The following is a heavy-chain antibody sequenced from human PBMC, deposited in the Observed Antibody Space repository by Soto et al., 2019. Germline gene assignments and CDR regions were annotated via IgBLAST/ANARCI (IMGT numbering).Heavy chain of an antibody. CDR1: GGSINNNNYY. D-gene: IGHD3-10*01. Sequence: PSETLSLTCTVSGGSINNNNYYWGWVRQPPGKGLEWIGSVSYTGTTYYSPSLKSRVITSIDTSRNQFSLKLNSMTAADTAVYYCARHNYGSGSTYFDYWGQGTLVTVSS. CDR2: VSYTGTT. CDR3: ARHNYGSGSTYFDY. V-gene: IGHV4-39*01. J-gene: IGHJ4*02.